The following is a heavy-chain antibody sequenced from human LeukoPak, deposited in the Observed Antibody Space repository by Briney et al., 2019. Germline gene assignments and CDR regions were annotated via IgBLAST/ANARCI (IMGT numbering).Heavy chain of an antibody. J-gene: IGHJ6*02. CDR3: ARRPDYYYGMDV. CDR1: GGSISSYY. CDR2: IYYSGST. Sequence: PSETLSLTCTVSGGSISSYYWSWIRQPPGKGLEWIGYIYYSGSTNYNPSLKSRATISVDTSKNQFSLKLSSVTAADTAVYYCARRPDYYYGMDVWGQGTTVTVSS. V-gene: IGHV4-59*08.